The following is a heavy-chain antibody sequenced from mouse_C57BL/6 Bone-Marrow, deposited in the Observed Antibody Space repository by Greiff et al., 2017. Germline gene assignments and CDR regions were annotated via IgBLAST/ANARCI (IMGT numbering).Heavy chain of an antibody. V-gene: IGHV5-15*01. D-gene: IGHD2-4*01. J-gene: IGHJ4*01. CDR3: ASFDYSLYAMDY. Sequence: EVQRVESGGGLVQPGGSLKLSCAASGFTFSDYGMAWVRQAPRKGPEWVAFISNLAYSIYYADTVTGRFTISRENAKNTLYREMSSLRSAYTAMYYCASFDYSLYAMDYWGQGTSVTVSS. CDR1: GFTFSDYG. CDR2: ISNLAYSI.